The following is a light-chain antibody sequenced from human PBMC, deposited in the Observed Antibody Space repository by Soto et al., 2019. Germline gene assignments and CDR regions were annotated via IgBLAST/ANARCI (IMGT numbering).Light chain of an antibody. CDR1: QRVSTN. Sequence: EIVMTQSPATLSVSPGERATLSCRASQRVSTNLAWYQQKPGQAPRLLIYGASTRATGIPGRFSGSGAETELTITISNLQSEDFAVYYCQQYSDWPPTYTFGQRTKLEIK. CDR2: GAS. J-gene: IGKJ2*01. CDR3: QQYSDWPPTYT. V-gene: IGKV3-15*01.